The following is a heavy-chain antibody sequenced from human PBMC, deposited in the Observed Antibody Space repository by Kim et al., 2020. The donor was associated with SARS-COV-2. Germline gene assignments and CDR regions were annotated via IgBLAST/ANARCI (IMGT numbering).Heavy chain of an antibody. V-gene: IGHV5-51*01. CDR2: IYPGDSDT. Sequence: GESLKISCKGSGYSFTSYWIGWVRQMPGKGLEWMGIIYPGDSDTRYSPSFQGQVTISADKSISTAYLQWSSLKASDTAMYYCARHPSYYDSSGYYYGNGHAFDIWGQGTMVTVSS. D-gene: IGHD3-22*01. J-gene: IGHJ3*02. CDR1: GYSFTSYW. CDR3: ARHPSYYDSSGYYYGNGHAFDI.